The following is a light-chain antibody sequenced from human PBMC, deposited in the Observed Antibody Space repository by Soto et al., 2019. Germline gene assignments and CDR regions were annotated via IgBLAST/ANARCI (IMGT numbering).Light chain of an antibody. CDR2: DAS. CDR1: QGISYY. CDR3: QKYDIPPRT. Sequence: DIQMTQSPSSLSASVVDRVTITCRARQGISYYLAWYQQRPGKVPNLLIYDASPLQSGVPPRFSGRGSGTDFTLIISSLQHEDVATYYCQKYDIPPRTFDQGTTVEI. J-gene: IGKJ1*01. V-gene: IGKV1-27*01.